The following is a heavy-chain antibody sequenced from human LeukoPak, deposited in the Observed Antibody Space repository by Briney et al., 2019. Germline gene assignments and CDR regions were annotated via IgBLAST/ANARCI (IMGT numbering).Heavy chain of an antibody. V-gene: IGHV5-51*01. D-gene: IGHD3-22*01. J-gene: IGHJ4*02. CDR3: ARSPGYYDSSGYNYYFDY. Sequence: GESLKISCKGSGYRFTSYWIGWVRQMPGKGLEWMGIIYPGDSDTRYSPSFQGQVTISADKSISTAYLQWSSLKASDTAMYYCARSPGYYDSSGYNYYFDYWGQGALVTVSS. CDR1: GYRFTSYW. CDR2: IYPGDSDT.